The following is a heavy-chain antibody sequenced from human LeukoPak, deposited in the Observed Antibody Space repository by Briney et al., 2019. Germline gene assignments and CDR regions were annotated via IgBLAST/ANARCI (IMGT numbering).Heavy chain of an antibody. Sequence: PSETLSLTCTVSGGSISSYYWSWIRQPPGKGLEWIGYIYHGGSTSYNPSLKSRVTISLDTYNNQFSLRLSSVTAADTAVYYSASLTGGYSSSWYSAHYWGQGTLVTVSS. D-gene: IGHD6-13*01. J-gene: IGHJ4*02. CDR3: ASLTGGYSSSWYSAHY. V-gene: IGHV4-59*01. CDR1: GGSISSYY. CDR2: IYHGGST.